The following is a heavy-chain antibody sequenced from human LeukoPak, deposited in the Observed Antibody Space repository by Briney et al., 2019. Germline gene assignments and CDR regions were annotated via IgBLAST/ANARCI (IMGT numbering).Heavy chain of an antibody. J-gene: IGHJ6*02. Sequence: QAGGSLRLSCAASGFTVDSNYMSWVRQAPGKGLEWVSLIYTGGSTYYADSVRGRFTISRDNSKNTLYLQVNSLRPEDTAVYYCARGFGKAAANVFGGYTMDAWGQGTTVTVSS. V-gene: IGHV3-66*02. D-gene: IGHD6-13*01. CDR2: IYTGGST. CDR1: GFTVDSNY. CDR3: ARGFGKAAANVFGGYTMDA.